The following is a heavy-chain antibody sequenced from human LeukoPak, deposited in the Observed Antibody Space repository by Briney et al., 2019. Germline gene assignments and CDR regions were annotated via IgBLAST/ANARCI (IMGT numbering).Heavy chain of an antibody. Sequence: GGSLRLSCAASGFTFGSYAMTWVRQAPGKGLEWVSAISGSGSATYYADSVKGRFTISRDNSKNTLYLQMSSLRAEDTAVYYCARDTGSSGWYFDHWGQGTQVTVSS. CDR3: ARDTGSSGWYFDH. V-gene: IGHV3-23*01. CDR1: GFTFGSYA. J-gene: IGHJ4*02. CDR2: ISGSGSAT. D-gene: IGHD6-19*01.